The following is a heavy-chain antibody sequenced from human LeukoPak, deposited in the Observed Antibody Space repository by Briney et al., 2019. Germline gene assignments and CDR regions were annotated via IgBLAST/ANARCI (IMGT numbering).Heavy chain of an antibody. CDR1: GFTFSNAW. CDR2: IKSKIDGGTT. CDR3: TTVSTVTYGH. J-gene: IGHJ4*02. Sequence: PGGSLRLSCAASGFTFSNAWMSWARQAPGKGLEWVGRIKSKIDGGTTDYTAPVKGRFTISRDDSKNTLYLQMNSLKTEDTAVFYCTTVSTVTYGHWGQGTLVTVPS. D-gene: IGHD4-11*01. V-gene: IGHV3-15*01.